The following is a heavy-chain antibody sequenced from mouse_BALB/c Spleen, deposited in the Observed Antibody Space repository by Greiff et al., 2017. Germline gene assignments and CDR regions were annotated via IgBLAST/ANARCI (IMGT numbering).Heavy chain of an antibody. CDR1: GDSITSGY. CDR2: ISYSGST. D-gene: IGHD1-1*01. Sequence: EVKLMESGPSLVKPSQTLSLTCSVTGDSITSGYWNWIRKFPGNKLEYMGYISYSGSTYYNPSLKSRISITRDTSKNQYYLQLNSVTTEDTATYYCARCSEGYYYGSTFAYWGQGTLVTVSA. V-gene: IGHV3-8*02. J-gene: IGHJ3*01. CDR3: ARCSEGYYYGSTFAY.